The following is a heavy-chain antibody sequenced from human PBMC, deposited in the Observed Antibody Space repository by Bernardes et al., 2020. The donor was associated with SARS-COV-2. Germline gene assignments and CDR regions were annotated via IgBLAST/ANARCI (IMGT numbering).Heavy chain of an antibody. D-gene: IGHD3-10*01. J-gene: IGHJ6*02. CDR2: MNPNSGNT. V-gene: IGHV1-8*01. CDR3: ARVGGLHYYGSGSYWSYYYGMDV. Sequence: ASVKVSCKASGYTFTSYDINWVRQATGQGLEWMGWMNPNSGNTGHAQKFQGRVTMTRNTSISTAYMELSSLRSEDTAVYYCARVGGLHYYGSGSYWSYYYGMDVWGQGTTVTVSS. CDR1: GYTFTSYD.